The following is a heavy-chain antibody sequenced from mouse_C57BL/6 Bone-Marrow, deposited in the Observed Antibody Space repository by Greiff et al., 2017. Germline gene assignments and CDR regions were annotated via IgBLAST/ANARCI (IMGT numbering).Heavy chain of an antibody. V-gene: IGHV1-64*01. Sequence: QVQLKQPGAELVKPGASVKLSCKASGYTFTSYWMHWVKQRPGQGLEWIGMIHPNSGSTNYNEKFKSKATLTVDKSSSTAYMQLSSLTSEDSAVYYCVFYYYGSSYYFDYWGQGTTLTVSS. J-gene: IGHJ2*01. D-gene: IGHD1-1*01. CDR2: IHPNSGST. CDR3: VFYYYGSSYYFDY. CDR1: GYTFTSYW.